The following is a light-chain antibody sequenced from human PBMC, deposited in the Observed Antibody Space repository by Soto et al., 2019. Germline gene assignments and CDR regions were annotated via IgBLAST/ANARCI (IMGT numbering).Light chain of an antibody. J-gene: IGLJ3*02. CDR2: EVS. CDR3: SSYTAFRTWV. Sequence: QSALTQPASVSGSPGQSITISCTGTSNDVGGYNYVSWYQQHPGKAPQLIIYEVSNRPSGVAHRFSGSKSGDTASLTISGLQAEDWADYYSSSYTAFRTWVFCGGTKLTVL. CDR1: SNDVGGYNY. V-gene: IGLV2-14*01.